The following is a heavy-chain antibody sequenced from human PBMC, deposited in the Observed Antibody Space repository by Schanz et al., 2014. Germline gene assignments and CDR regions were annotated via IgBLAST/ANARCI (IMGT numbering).Heavy chain of an antibody. D-gene: IGHD3-10*01. CDR1: GFSFSTHW. J-gene: IGHJ4*02. Sequence: VQLVESGGGLVQPGGSVRLSCGASGFSFSTHWMAWVRQAPGKGLEWVANIGDDGADKYYLDSVRGRFTISRDNTKNFLHLEMNNLRAEDTAVYYCARVEVSMVQGLIPSYYFDSWGQGTPVTVSS. CDR2: IGDDGADK. V-gene: IGHV3-7*01. CDR3: ARVEVSMVQGLIPSYYFDS.